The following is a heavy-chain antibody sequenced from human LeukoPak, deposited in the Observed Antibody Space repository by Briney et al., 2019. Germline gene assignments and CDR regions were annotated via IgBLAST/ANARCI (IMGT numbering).Heavy chain of an antibody. J-gene: IGHJ4*02. D-gene: IGHD2-15*01. Sequence: GGSLRLSCAASGFTFSSYWMSWVRQAPGKGLEWVANIKQDGSEKYYVDSVKGRFTISRDNAKNSLYLQMNSLRAEDTAVYYCAREATGGSCFSSTCDYFDYWGQGTLVTVSS. V-gene: IGHV3-7*01. CDR3: AREATGGSCFSSTCDYFDY. CDR1: GFTFSSYW. CDR2: IKQDGSEK.